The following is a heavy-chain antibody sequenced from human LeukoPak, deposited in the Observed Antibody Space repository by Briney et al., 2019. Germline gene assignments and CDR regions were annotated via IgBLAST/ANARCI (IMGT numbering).Heavy chain of an antibody. J-gene: IGHJ6*02. Sequence: ASVKVSCTASGYTFTSYDINWVRQATGQGLEWMGWMNPNSGNTGYAQKFQGRVTMTRNTSISTAYMELSSLRSEDTAVYYCARVPQTYYYYGMDVWGQGTTVTVSS. CDR3: ARVPQTYYYYGMDV. V-gene: IGHV1-8*01. CDR2: MNPNSGNT. CDR1: GYTFTSYD.